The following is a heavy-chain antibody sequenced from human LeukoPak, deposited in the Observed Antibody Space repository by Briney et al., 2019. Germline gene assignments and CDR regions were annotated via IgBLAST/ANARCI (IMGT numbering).Heavy chain of an antibody. D-gene: IGHD5-18*01. CDR2: INPSGGST. Sequence: ASVKISCKASGYTFTSYYMHWVRQAPGQGLEWMGIINPSGGSTSYAQKFQGRVTMTRDTSTSAVYMGLSSLRSEDTAVYYCARDMYSYTTYYFDYWGQGTLVTVSS. J-gene: IGHJ4*02. CDR3: ARDMYSYTTYYFDY. V-gene: IGHV1-46*01. CDR1: GYTFTSYY.